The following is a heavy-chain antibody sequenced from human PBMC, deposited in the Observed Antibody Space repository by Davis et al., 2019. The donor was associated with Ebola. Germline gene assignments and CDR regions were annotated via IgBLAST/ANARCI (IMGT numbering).Heavy chain of an antibody. CDR3: VRTPRIGDL. Sequence: VRDRFTISRDNAKNSVYLQMNSLRAEDTAVYYCVRTPRIGDLWGRGTMVTVSS. D-gene: IGHD3-22*01. V-gene: IGHV3-11*06. J-gene: IGHJ3*01.